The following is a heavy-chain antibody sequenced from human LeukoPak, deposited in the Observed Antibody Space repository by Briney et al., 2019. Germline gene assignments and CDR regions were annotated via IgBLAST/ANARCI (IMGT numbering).Heavy chain of an antibody. D-gene: IGHD3-10*01. V-gene: IGHV3-23*01. CDR3: AKLGRLKYGPGSYYKDDAFDI. CDR1: GFTFSSYA. J-gene: IGHJ3*02. CDR2: ISGSGGST. Sequence: PGGSLRLSCAASGFTFSSYAMSWVRQAPGKGLEWVSAISGSGGSTYYADSVKGRFTISRDNSKNTLYLQMNSLRAEDTAVYYCAKLGRLKYGPGSYYKDDAFDIWGQGTMVTVSS.